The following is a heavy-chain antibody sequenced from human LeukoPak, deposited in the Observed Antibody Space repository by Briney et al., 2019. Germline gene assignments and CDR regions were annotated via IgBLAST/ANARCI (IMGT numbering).Heavy chain of an antibody. CDR1: GFTFSSYA. D-gene: IGHD2-15*01. CDR3: AKDQIWYCSGGSCSDWFDP. Sequence: QTGGSLRLSCAASGFTFSSYAMSWVRQAPGKGLEWVSAISGSGGSTYYADSVKGRFTISRDNSKNTLYLQMNSLRAEDTAVYYCAKDQIWYCSGGSCSDWFDPWGQGTLVTVSS. J-gene: IGHJ5*02. CDR2: ISGSGGST. V-gene: IGHV3-23*01.